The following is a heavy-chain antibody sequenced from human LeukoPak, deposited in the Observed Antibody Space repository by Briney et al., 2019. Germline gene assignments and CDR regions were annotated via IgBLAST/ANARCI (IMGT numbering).Heavy chain of an antibody. CDR2: ISSSATNI. D-gene: IGHD1-26*01. CDR3: AKEGSYDALDI. CDR1: GFSFSSYE. V-gene: IGHV3-48*03. J-gene: IGHJ3*02. Sequence: GESLKISCAASGFSFSSYEMNWVRLAPGKGLEWVSHISSSATNIYYADSVKGRFTISRDNAKNSLYLQTNSLRAEDTAVYYCAKEGSYDALDIWGQGTMVTVSS.